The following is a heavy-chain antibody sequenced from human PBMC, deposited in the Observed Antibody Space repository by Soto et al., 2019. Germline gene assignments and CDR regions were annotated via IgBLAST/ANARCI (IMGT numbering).Heavy chain of an antibody. CDR1: GFTFSSYA. V-gene: IGHV3-23*01. CDR2: ISGSGGST. Sequence: GGSLRLSCAASGFTFSSYAMSWVRQAPGKGLEWVSAISGSGGSTYYADSVKGRFTISRGNSKNTLYLQMNSLRAEDTAVYYCAKDAPTKYYDFWSGYYWLDYWGQGTLVTVSS. CDR3: AKDAPTKYYDFWSGYYWLDY. J-gene: IGHJ4*02. D-gene: IGHD3-3*01.